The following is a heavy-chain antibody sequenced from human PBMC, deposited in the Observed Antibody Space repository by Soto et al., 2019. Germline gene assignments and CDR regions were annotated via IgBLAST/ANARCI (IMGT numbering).Heavy chain of an antibody. Sequence: QVQLQESGPGLVKPSQTLSLTCTVSGGSISSGGYYWSWIRQHPGKGLEWIGYIYYSGSTYYNPALKSRVTISVDTSKNQFSLKLSSVTAADTAVYYCARVVGSAVIFGVAVLDYWGQGTLVTVSS. CDR1: GGSISSGGYY. D-gene: IGHD3-3*01. CDR3: ARVVGSAVIFGVAVLDY. J-gene: IGHJ4*02. V-gene: IGHV4-31*03. CDR2: IYYSGST.